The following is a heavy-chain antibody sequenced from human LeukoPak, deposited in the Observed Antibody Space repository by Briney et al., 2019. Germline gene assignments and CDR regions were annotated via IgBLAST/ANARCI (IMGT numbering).Heavy chain of an antibody. D-gene: IGHD3-16*02. CDR2: IKEDESAK. CDR1: GFTFSSYG. Sequence: PGGSLRLSCAASGFTFSSYGMNWVRQAPGKGLEWVANIKEDESAKYYVDSVKGRFTISRDNAKNSLYLQMNSLRAEDTAVYYCAKGYVWGSYRYTNFDYWGQGTLVTVSS. J-gene: IGHJ4*02. CDR3: AKGYVWGSYRYTNFDY. V-gene: IGHV3-7*01.